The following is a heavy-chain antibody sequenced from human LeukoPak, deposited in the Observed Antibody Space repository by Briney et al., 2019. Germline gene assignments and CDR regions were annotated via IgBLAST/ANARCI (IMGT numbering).Heavy chain of an antibody. J-gene: IGHJ3*02. CDR2: IYTSGST. CDR3: AREAYYDFWSGYYTHDAFDI. V-gene: IGHV4-4*07. D-gene: IGHD3-3*01. Sequence: PSETLSLTCTVSGGSISSYYWSWIRQPAGKELEWIGRIYTSGSTNYNPSLKSRVTMSVDTSKNQFSLKLSSVTAADTAVYYCAREAYYDFWSGYYTHDAFDIWGQGTMVTVSS. CDR1: GGSISSYY.